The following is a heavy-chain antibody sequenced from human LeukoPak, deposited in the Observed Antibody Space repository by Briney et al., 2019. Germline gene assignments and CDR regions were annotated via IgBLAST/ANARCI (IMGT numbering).Heavy chain of an antibody. V-gene: IGHV3-48*03. CDR3: AELGITMIGGV. CDR1: GFTFSSYE. D-gene: IGHD3-10*02. CDR2: ISSSGSTI. Sequence: GGSLRLSCAASGFTFSSYEMNWVRRAPGKGLEWVSYISSSGSTIYYADPVKGRFTISRDNAKNSLYLQMNSLRAEDTAVYYCAELGITMIGGVWGKGTTVTISS. J-gene: IGHJ6*04.